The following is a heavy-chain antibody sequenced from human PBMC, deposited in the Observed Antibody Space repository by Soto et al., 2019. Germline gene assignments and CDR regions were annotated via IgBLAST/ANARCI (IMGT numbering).Heavy chain of an antibody. J-gene: IGHJ6*02. V-gene: IGHV3-30*18. CDR2: ISYDGSNK. CDR1: ALPSRGSG. CDR3: AKDRTVTGIMDV. D-gene: IGHD4-17*01. Sequence: RRQCCLAAALPSRGSGIHRIRQAPGKGLEWVAVISYDGSNKYYADSVKGRFTISRDNSKNTLYLQMNSLRAEDTAVYYCAKDRTVTGIMDVWGQATTV.